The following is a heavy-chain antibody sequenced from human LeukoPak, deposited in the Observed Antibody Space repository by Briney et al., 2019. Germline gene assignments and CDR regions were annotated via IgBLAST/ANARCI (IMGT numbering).Heavy chain of an antibody. D-gene: IGHD3-22*01. V-gene: IGHV1-2*02. Sequence: ASVKVSCKASGYTFTGYYMHWVRQAPGQGLEWMGWINPNSGGTNYAQKFQGRVTMTRDTSISTAYMELSRLRSDDTAVYYCARDPRGTMIDRPLDYWGQGTLVTVSS. CDR2: INPNSGGT. CDR3: ARDPRGTMIDRPLDY. J-gene: IGHJ4*02. CDR1: GYTFTGYY.